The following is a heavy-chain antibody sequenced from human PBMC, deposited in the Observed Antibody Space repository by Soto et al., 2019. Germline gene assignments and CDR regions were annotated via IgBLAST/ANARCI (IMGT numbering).Heavy chain of an antibody. V-gene: IGHV1-69*02. D-gene: IGHD3-16*01. Sequence: VASVKVSCKASGDTFSYYTLNWIRQAPGQGFEWVGRVNPILAMSSSAHKFQGRVSMFADKSTSTVYMELRRLRSDDTAVYYCARGGVAPYYYYGMDVWGQGTPVTVSS. CDR1: GDTFSYYT. CDR3: ARGGVAPYYYYGMDV. CDR2: VNPILAMS. J-gene: IGHJ6*02.